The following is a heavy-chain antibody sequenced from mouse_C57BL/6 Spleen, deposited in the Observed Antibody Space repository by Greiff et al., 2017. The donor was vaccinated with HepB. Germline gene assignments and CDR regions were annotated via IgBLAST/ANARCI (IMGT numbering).Heavy chain of an antibody. CDR1: GFTFSSYA. CDR2: ISDGGSYT. D-gene: IGHD3-2*02. V-gene: IGHV5-4*01. CDR3: ERVRSGDY. Sequence: EVHLVESGGGLVKPGGSLKLSCAASGFTFSSYAMSWVRQTPEKRLEWVATISDGGSYTAYPDNVKGRFTISRDNAKNNPYLQMSHLKSEDTAMYYCERVRSGDYWGQGTSVTVSS. J-gene: IGHJ4*01.